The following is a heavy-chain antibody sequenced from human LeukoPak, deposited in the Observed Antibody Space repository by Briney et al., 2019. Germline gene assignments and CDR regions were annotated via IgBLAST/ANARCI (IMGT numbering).Heavy chain of an antibody. Sequence: GGSLRLSCAASGFTFNTYTMNWVRQAPGKGLEWVSYISGSSGIIDYADSVRGRFTISRDNAKNSLYLQMNSLRAEDTAVYYCAKEDENYRFDSWGQGTLVTVSS. D-gene: IGHD1-7*01. CDR3: AKEDENYRFDS. CDR2: ISGSSGII. J-gene: IGHJ4*02. V-gene: IGHV3-48*01. CDR1: GFTFNTYT.